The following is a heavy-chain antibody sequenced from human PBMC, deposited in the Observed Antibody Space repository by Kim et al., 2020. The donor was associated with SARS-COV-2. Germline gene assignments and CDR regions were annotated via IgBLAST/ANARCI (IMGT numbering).Heavy chain of an antibody. Sequence: GGSLRLSCAASGFTVSSNYMSWVRQAPGKGLEWVSVIYSGGSTYYADSVKGRFTISRDNSKNTLYLQMNSLRAEDTAVYYCASSTFLWFGEFPRGGYGMDVWGQGTTVTVSS. CDR2: IYSGGST. D-gene: IGHD3-10*01. CDR1: GFTVSSNY. V-gene: IGHV3-53*01. J-gene: IGHJ6*02. CDR3: ASSTFLWFGEFPRGGYGMDV.